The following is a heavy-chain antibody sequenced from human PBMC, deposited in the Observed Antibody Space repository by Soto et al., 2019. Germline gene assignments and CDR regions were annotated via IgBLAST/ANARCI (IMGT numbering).Heavy chain of an antibody. CDR3: AKVYPKPKDVLRYFDWAYFQH. V-gene: IGHV3-23*01. CDR1: GFTFSSYA. D-gene: IGHD3-9*01. Sequence: PGGSLRLSCAASGFTFSSYAMSWVRQAPGKGLEWVSAISGSGGSTYYADSVKGRFTISRDNSKNTLYLQMNSLRAEDTAVYYCAKVYPKPKDVLRYFDWAYFQHWGQGTLVTVSS. CDR2: ISGSGGST. J-gene: IGHJ1*01.